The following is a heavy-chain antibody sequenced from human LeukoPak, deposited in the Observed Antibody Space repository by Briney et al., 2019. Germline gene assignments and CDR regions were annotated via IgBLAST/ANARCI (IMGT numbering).Heavy chain of an antibody. J-gene: IGHJ6*03. Sequence: ASVKVSCKASGYTFTSYGISWVRQAPGQGLEWMGWISAYNGNTNYAQKLQGRVTITTDTSTSTAYMELRSLRSDDTAVYYCARANRVRYYYGSSGTDYYMDVWGKGPRSPSP. D-gene: IGHD3-22*01. CDR2: ISAYNGNT. CDR1: GYTFTSYG. CDR3: ARANRVRYYYGSSGTDYYMDV. V-gene: IGHV1-18*01.